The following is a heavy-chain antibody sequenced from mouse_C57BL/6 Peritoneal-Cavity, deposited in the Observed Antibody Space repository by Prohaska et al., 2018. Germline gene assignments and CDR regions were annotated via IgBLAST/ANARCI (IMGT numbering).Heavy chain of an antibody. V-gene: IGHV15-2*01. CDR3: ARNDYDEGGYYAMDY. J-gene: IGHJ4*01. CDR1: DSEVFPIAY. Sequence: QVHLQQSGSELRSPGSSVKLSCKDFDSEVFPIAYMSWVRQKPGHGFEWIGGIHTSIGITIYGEKFEDKATLDADTLSNTAYLELNSLTSEDSAIYYCARNDYDEGGYYAMDYWGQGTSVTVSS. CDR2: IHTSIGIT. D-gene: IGHD2-4*01.